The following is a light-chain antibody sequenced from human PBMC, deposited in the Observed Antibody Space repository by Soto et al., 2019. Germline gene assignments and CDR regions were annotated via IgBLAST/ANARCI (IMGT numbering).Light chain of an antibody. V-gene: IGLV2-14*01. Sequence: QSALTQPASVSGSPGQSITISCTGTSSDVGGYNYVSWYQQHPGKAPKLMIYEVSYRPSGVSNRFSGSKSGNTASLTISGLQAEDEAGYYCSSLTSTNTLAFGGGTKDTVL. CDR3: SSLTSTNTLA. CDR1: SSDVGGYNY. J-gene: IGLJ2*01. CDR2: EVS.